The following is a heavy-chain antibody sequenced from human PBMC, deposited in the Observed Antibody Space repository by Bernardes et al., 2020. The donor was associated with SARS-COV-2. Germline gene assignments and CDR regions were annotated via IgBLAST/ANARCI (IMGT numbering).Heavy chain of an antibody. J-gene: IGHJ4*02. CDR1: GFTLSGYT. CDR3: ARARVGLATYSSLDY. V-gene: IGHV3-21*01. CDR2: ISGDSNYI. D-gene: IGHD6-13*01. Sequence: GGSLRLSCAVSGFTLSGYTMNWVRQAPGKGLEWVSSISGDSNYIHYADSVKGWFTISRDNTKNSLFLQMNSLRAEDTALYYCARARVGLATYSSLDYWGQGTLVTVSS.